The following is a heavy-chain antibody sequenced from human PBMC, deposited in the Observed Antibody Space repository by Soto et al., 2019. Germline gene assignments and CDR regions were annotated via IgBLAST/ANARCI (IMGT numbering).Heavy chain of an antibody. J-gene: IGHJ4*02. CDR1: GYSISSGYY. CDR3: ARLLSPLMVRGGTGYFDY. V-gene: IGHV4-38-2*01. Sequence: SETLSLTCAVSGYSISSGYYWGWIRQPPGKGLEWIGSIYHSGSTYYNPSLKSRVTISVDTSKNQFSLKLSSVTAADTAVYYCARLLSPLMVRGGTGYFDYWGQGTLVTVSS. CDR2: IYHSGST. D-gene: IGHD3-10*01.